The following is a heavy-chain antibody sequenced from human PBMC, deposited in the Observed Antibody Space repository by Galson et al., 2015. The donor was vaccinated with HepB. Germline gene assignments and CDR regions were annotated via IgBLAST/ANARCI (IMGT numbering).Heavy chain of an antibody. V-gene: IGHV3-11*06. CDR1: GFTFSDYY. D-gene: IGHD4-17*01. CDR2: ISSTGTYT. J-gene: IGHJ4*02. Sequence: SLRLSCAASGFTFSDYYMGWIRQAPGKGLEWLSYISSTGTYTNYADSVKGRFTISRDNAKNSLYLQMNNLRAEDTAVYYCARVADADYGDHSHFDYWGQGTLVTVSS. CDR3: ARVADADYGDHSHFDY.